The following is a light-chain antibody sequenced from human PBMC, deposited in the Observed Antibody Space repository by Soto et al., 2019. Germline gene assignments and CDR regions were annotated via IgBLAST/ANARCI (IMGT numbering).Light chain of an antibody. V-gene: IGLV2-14*03. CDR1: SSDVGGYNY. Sequence: QSALTQPASVSGSPGQSITISCTGTSSDVGGYNYVSWYQQHPGKAPKLMIYDVSNRLSGVSNRFSGSKSGNTASLTISGLQVEDEADYYCSSYTSSSTLVVFGGGTKLTVL. J-gene: IGLJ2*01. CDR3: SSYTSSSTLVV. CDR2: DVS.